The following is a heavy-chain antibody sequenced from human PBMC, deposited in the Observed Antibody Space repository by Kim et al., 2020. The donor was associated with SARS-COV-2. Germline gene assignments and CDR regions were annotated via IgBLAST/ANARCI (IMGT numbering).Heavy chain of an antibody. D-gene: IGHD3-10*01. CDR2: IKQDGSEK. J-gene: IGHJ6*02. CDR1: GFTFSSYW. CDR3: ARDFKTTYGSGSYSQSLLYYYYGMDV. Sequence: GGSLRLSCAASGFTFSSYWMSWVRQAPGKGLEWVANIKQDGSEKYYVDSVKGRFTISRDNAKNSLYLQMNSLRAEDTAVYYCARDFKTTYGSGSYSQSLLYYYYGMDVWGQGTTVTVSS. V-gene: IGHV3-7*01.